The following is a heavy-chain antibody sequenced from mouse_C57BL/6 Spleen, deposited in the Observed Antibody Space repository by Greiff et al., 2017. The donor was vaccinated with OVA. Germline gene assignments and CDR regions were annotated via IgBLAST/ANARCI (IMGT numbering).Heavy chain of an antibody. CDR3: ARQGYDYGGFAY. Sequence: EVQGVESGGDLVKPGGSLKLSCAASGFTFRSYGMSWVRQTPDKRLEWVATISSGGSYTYYPDSVKGRFTISRDNAKNTLYLQMSSLKSEDTAMYYCARQGYDYGGFAYWGQGTLVTVSA. J-gene: IGHJ3*01. V-gene: IGHV5-6*01. CDR1: GFTFRSYG. D-gene: IGHD2-4*01. CDR2: ISSGGSYT.